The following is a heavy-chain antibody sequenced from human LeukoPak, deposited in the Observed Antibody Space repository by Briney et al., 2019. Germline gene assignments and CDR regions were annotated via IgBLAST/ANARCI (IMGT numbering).Heavy chain of an antibody. D-gene: IGHD2-15*01. J-gene: IGHJ4*02. CDR3: AKEGYCSGGSCRGAFDY. V-gene: IGHV3-30*04. CDR2: ISYDGSHK. CDR1: GFSFSNYA. Sequence: GRSLRLSCAASGFSFSNYAMHWVRQAPGKGLEWVAVISYDGSHKYYADSVKGRFTISRDNSKNTLYLQMNSLRAEDTAVYYCAKEGYCSGGSCRGAFDYWGQGTLVTVSS.